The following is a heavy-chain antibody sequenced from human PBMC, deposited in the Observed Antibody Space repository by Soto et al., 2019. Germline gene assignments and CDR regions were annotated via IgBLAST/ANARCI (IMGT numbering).Heavy chain of an antibody. CDR1: GGSISSSGYY. V-gene: IGHV4-39*01. D-gene: IGHD1-26*01. J-gene: IGHJ4*02. CDR3: ARRYSGSYPFDY. CDR2: IYYSGST. Sequence: PSETLSLTCTVSGGSISSSGYYWGWIRQPPGKGLEWIGSIYYSGSTYYNPSLKSRVTISVDTSKNQFSLKLSSVTAADTAVYYCARRYSGSYPFDYWGQGTLVTVSS.